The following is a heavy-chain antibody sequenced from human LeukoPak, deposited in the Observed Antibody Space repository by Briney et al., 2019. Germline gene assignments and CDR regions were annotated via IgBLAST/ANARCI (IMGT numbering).Heavy chain of an antibody. D-gene: IGHD3-3*01. V-gene: IGHV3-23*01. CDR2: ISGSGGTT. Sequence: PGGSLRLSCAASGFTFNSYAMSWVRQAPGKGLEWVSAISGSGGTTYYADSVKGRFTISRDNSKNTLYLQMNSLRAEDTAVYYCAKTLYYDFDGGHYFDYWGQGTLVTVSS. J-gene: IGHJ4*02. CDR3: AKTLYYDFDGGHYFDY. CDR1: GFTFNSYA.